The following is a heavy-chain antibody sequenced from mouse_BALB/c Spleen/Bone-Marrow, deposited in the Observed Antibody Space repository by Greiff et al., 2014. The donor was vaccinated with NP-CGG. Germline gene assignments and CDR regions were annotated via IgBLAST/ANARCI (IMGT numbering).Heavy chain of an antibody. CDR2: IDPANGNT. CDR1: GFNIKDTY. Sequence: EVQLVESGAELVKPRASVKLSCTASGFNIKDTYMHWVKQRPEQGLEWIGRIDPANGNTKYDPKFQGKATITADTSSNTAYLQLSSLTSEDTAVYYCAPYYYGSSQFAYWGQGTLVTVSA. J-gene: IGHJ3*01. CDR3: APYYYGSSQFAY. V-gene: IGHV14-3*02. D-gene: IGHD1-1*01.